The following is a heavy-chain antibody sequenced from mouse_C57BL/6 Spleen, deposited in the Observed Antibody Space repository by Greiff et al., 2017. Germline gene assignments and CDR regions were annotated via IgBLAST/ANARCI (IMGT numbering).Heavy chain of an antibody. J-gene: IGHJ2*01. CDR1: GYTFTDYE. CDR2: IDPETGGT. V-gene: IGHV1-15*01. D-gene: IGHD1-1*01. Sequence: VQLQQSGAELVRPGASVTLSCKASGYTFTDYEMHWVKQTPVHGLEWIGAIDPETGGTAYNQKFKGKATLTADKSSSTAYMELRSLTSEDSAVYYCTRSALYGSSPYYFDYWGQGTTLTVSS. CDR3: TRSALYGSSPYYFDY.